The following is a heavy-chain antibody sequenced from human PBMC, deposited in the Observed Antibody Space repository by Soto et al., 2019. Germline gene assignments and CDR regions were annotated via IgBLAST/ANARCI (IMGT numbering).Heavy chain of an antibody. D-gene: IGHD6-25*01. J-gene: IGHJ4*02. CDR1: GYTFNSYG. CDR3: ARSIASAVDFDY. V-gene: IGHV1-18*01. Sequence: QVQLMRSGAEVKKPGASVKVSCKASGYTFNSYGISWVRQAPGQGLEWMGWISAYNGNTKHAQKLQGRVTMTTDTSTSTAYMELRSLRSDDTAVYYCARSIASAVDFDYWGQGTLVTVSS. CDR2: ISAYNGNT.